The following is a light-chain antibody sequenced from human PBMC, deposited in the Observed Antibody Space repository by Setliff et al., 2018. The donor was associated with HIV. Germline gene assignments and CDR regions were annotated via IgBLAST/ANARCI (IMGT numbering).Light chain of an antibody. V-gene: IGLV2-14*01. CDR3: SSYAITNTLP. J-gene: IGLJ1*01. CDR1: SSDIGGYGH. CDR2: EVG. Sequence: QSALAQPASVSGSPGQSITISCTGTSSDIGGYGHVSWYQQHPGKVPKLIIYEVGNRPSGVSNRFSGSKSGNTASLTISGLQAEDEADYYCSSYAITNTLPFGTGTKVTVL.